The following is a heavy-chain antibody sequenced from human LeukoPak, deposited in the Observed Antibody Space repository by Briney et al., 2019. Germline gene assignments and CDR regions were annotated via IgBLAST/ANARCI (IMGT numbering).Heavy chain of an antibody. D-gene: IGHD5-18*01. J-gene: IGHJ4*02. CDR2: VDPEDGET. CDR1: GYTLTELS. Sequence: ASVKVSCKVSGYTLTELSMHWVRQAPGKGLEWRGGVDPEDGETIYAQKFQGRVTRTEDTSTDTAYMELSSLRSEDTAVYYCTVRPYRGYSYGLIVQDFDYWGQGTLVTVSS. V-gene: IGHV1-24*01. CDR3: TVRPYRGYSYGLIVQDFDY.